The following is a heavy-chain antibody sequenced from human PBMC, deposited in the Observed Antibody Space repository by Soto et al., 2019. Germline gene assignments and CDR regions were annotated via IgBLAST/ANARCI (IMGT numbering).Heavy chain of an antibody. D-gene: IGHD2-2*01. V-gene: IGHV3-9*01. CDR2: ISWNSGSI. Sequence: EVQLVESGGGLVQPGRSLRLSCAASGFTFDDYAMHWVRQAPGKGLEWVSGISWNSGSIGYADSVKGRFTISRDNAKNSLYVQMNSLRAEDTGLYYCAKGGQLLTEGGGYWGQGTLVTVSS. CDR3: AKGGQLLTEGGGY. J-gene: IGHJ4*02. CDR1: GFTFDDYA.